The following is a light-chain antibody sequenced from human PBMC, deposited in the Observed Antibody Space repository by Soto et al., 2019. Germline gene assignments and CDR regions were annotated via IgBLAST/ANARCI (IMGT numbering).Light chain of an antibody. Sequence: ETVLTQSPATLSLSPGERATLSCRASQSVSSYLAWFQQKPGQAPRLLIYDASNRATGIPARFSGSGSRTDFTLTISSLEPEDFAVYYCQQRSNWPRTFGQGTKVDI. J-gene: IGKJ1*01. CDR1: QSVSSY. V-gene: IGKV3-11*01. CDR2: DAS. CDR3: QQRSNWPRT.